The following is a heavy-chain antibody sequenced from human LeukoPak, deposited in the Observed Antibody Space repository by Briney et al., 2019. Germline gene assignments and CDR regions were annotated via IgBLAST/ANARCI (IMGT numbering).Heavy chain of an antibody. Sequence: GASVKVSCKASGGTFSSYAISWVRQAPGQGLEWMGGIIPIFGTANYAQKFQGRVTITADESTSTAYMELSSLRSEDTAVYYCARDGGIAAAAVIGGIYYYGMDVWGQGTTVTVSS. CDR3: ARDGGIAAAAVIGGIYYYGMDV. CDR2: IIPIFGTA. CDR1: GGTFSSYA. J-gene: IGHJ6*02. D-gene: IGHD6-13*01. V-gene: IGHV1-69*13.